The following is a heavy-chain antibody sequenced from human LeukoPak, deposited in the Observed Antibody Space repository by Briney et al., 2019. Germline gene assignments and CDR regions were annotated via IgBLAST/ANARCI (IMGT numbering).Heavy chain of an antibody. CDR3: ARSPGATWSFDY. V-gene: IGHV3-48*03. CDR1: GFTFSSYE. J-gene: IGHJ4*02. Sequence: PGGSLRLSCAASGFTFSSYEMNWVRQAPGKGLEWVSYISSSGSSIYYVDSVKGRFTISRDNAKSSLYLQMNSLRAEDTAVYYCARSPGATWSFDYWGQGTLVTVSS. CDR2: ISSSGSSI. D-gene: IGHD1-1*01.